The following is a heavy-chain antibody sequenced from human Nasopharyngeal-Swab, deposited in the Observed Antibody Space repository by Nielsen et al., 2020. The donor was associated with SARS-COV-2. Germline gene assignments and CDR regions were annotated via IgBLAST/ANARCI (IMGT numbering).Heavy chain of an antibody. D-gene: IGHD3-3*01. CDR2: IYYSGST. CDR3: ARGGRITIFGVVIKGLYFDY. V-gene: IGHV4-31*03. Sequence: SETLSLTCTVSGGSISSGGYYWSWIRQHPGTGLEWIGYIYYSGSTYYNPSLKSRVTISVDTSKNQFSLKLSSVTAADTAVYYCARGGRITIFGVVIKGLYFDYWGQGTLVTVSS. CDR1: GGSISSGGYY. J-gene: IGHJ4*02.